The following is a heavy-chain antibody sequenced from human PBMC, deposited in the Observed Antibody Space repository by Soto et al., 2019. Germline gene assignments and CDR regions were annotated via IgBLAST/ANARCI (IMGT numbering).Heavy chain of an antibody. Sequence: PSETLSLTCTVSGGSISSGGTGSYWTWIRQLPGKGLEWIGYIYYTGNTYYNPSLKSRPTISIDTSENQFSLKLTSVTAADTAVYFCESGHDAYKVRYWGQGTLVTVS. CDR2: IYYTGNT. J-gene: IGHJ4*02. CDR1: GGSISSGGTGSY. CDR3: ESGHDAYKVRY. V-gene: IGHV4-31*03. D-gene: IGHD1-1*01.